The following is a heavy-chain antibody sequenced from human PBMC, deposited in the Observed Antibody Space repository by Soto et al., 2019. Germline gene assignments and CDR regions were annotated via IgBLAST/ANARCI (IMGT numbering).Heavy chain of an antibody. CDR3: ARAPPRGIAAPGTWGSGMDV. V-gene: IGHV3-30-3*01. CDR1: GFSFSSYA. CDR2: ISYNGIDE. Sequence: QVQLVESGGGVVQPGRSLRLSCAASGFSFSSYALYWVRQAPGKGLEWVALISYNGIDEYYADSVKGRFTISRDSSTNTLSLQMTILRGEDTPVYYCARAPPRGIAAPGTWGSGMDVWVQGTPVTVSS. D-gene: IGHD6-13*01. J-gene: IGHJ6*02.